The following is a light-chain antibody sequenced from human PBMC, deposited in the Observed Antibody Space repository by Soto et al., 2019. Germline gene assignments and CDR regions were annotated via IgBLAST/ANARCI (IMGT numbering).Light chain of an antibody. CDR2: EVT. J-gene: IGLJ3*02. V-gene: IGLV2-8*01. CDR1: SSDVGGYNY. Sequence: QSALTQPPSASGSPGQSVTISCTGTSSDVGGYNYVSWYQQYPGRAPKLMIYEVTKRPSGVPDRFSGSKSGNTASLTVSGRQAEEEADYYCSSSAASNNFYVVFGGGTKLTVL. CDR3: SSSAASNNFYVV.